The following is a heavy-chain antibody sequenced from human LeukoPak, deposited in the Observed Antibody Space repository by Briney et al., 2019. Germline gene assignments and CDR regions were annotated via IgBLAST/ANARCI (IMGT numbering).Heavy chain of an antibody. V-gene: IGHV3-21*01. CDR3: ARDCSSTSCSLDY. Sequence: RGSLRLSCAASGFTFSSYSMNWVRQAPGKGLEWVSSIISSSSYIYYADSVKGRFTISRDNAKNSLYLQMNSLRAEDTAVYYCARDCSSTSCSLDYWGQGTLVTVSS. D-gene: IGHD2-2*01. CDR2: IISSSSYI. CDR1: GFTFSSYS. J-gene: IGHJ4*02.